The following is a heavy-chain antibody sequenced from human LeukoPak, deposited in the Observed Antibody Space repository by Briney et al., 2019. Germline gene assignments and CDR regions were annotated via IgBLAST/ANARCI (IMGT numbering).Heavy chain of an antibody. CDR3: AKDRYDILTGYYKARAYYYYYGMDG. Sequence: PGGSLRLSCAASGFTFSSYGMHWVRQAPGKGLEWVAVISYDGSNKYYADSVKGRFTISRDNSKNTLYLQMNSLRAEDTAVYYCAKDRYDILTGYYKARAYYYYYGMDGCSQGTTVTVSS. V-gene: IGHV3-30*18. J-gene: IGHJ6*02. CDR2: ISYDGSNK. CDR1: GFTFSSYG. D-gene: IGHD3-9*01.